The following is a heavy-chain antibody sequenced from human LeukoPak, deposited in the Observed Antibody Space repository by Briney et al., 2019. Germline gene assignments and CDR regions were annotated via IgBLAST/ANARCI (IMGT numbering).Heavy chain of an antibody. CDR2: TYYRSTWYN. D-gene: IGHD2-2*01. J-gene: IGHJ5*02. Sequence: SQTLSLTCAISGYSVSSNSVTWNWITQSPSRGLGWLGRTYYRSTWYNDYAVSVRGRITVNPDTSKNQFSLHLNSVTPEDTAVYYCARRLTQYDCFDPWGQGILVTVSS. V-gene: IGHV6-1*01. CDR3: ARRLTQYDCFDP. CDR1: GYSVSSNSVT.